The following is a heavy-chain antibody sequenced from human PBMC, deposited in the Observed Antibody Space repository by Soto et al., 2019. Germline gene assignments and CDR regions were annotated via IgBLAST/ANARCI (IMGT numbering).Heavy chain of an antibody. J-gene: IGHJ3*02. D-gene: IGHD3-22*01. CDR1: GFTFSSYE. CDR2: ISSSGSTI. V-gene: IGHV3-48*03. Sequence: PGGSLRLSCAASGFTFSSYEMNWVRQAPGKGLEWVSYISSSGSTIYYADSVKGRFTISRDNAKNSLYLQMNSLRAEDTAVYYCALTYYYDMAARDAFDIWGQGTMVTVSS. CDR3: ALTYYYDMAARDAFDI.